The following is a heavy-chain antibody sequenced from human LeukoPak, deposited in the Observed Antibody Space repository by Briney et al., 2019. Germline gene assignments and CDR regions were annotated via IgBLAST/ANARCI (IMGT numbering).Heavy chain of an antibody. Sequence: GGSLRLSCAASGFTFDDFGMSWVRQAPGKGLEWVSGINWNGGSTGYADSVKGRFTISRENAKKSLYLQMNSLRAEDTALYYCARDQDTRYNWNDVSAFDIWGQGTMVTVSS. V-gene: IGHV3-20*04. CDR3: ARDQDTRYNWNDVSAFDI. J-gene: IGHJ3*02. CDR1: GFTFDDFG. CDR2: INWNGGST. D-gene: IGHD1-1*01.